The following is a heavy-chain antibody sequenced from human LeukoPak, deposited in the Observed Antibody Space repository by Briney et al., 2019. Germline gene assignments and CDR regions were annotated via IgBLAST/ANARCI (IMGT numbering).Heavy chain of an antibody. D-gene: IGHD3-22*01. CDR1: GFTFSSYG. CDR2: ISYDGSNK. CDR3: AKDQNYYDSSGDASVPDY. Sequence: GGSLRLSCAASGFTFSSYGMHWVRQAPGKGLEWVAVISYDGSNKYYADSVKGRFTISRDNSKNTLYLQMNSLRAEDTAVYYCAKDQNYYDSSGDASVPDYWGQGTLVTVSS. V-gene: IGHV3-30*18. J-gene: IGHJ4*02.